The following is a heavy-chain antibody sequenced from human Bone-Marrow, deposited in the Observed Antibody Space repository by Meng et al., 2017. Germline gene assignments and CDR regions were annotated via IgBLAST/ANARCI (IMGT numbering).Heavy chain of an antibody. Sequence: QVQLVESGGGVVQPGTSLRLSCAASGFSFSGYAMNWVRQTPVKGLEWLAFISHDDSNKVYAESVKGRFTVSRDNSKNTLSLEMNSLRAEDSAVYYCTTDPLYGSGSYYRPYFDYWGQGTLVTVSS. CDR2: ISHDDSNK. CDR1: GFSFSGYA. D-gene: IGHD3-10*01. V-gene: IGHV3-30*04. CDR3: TTDPLYGSGSYYRPYFDY. J-gene: IGHJ4*02.